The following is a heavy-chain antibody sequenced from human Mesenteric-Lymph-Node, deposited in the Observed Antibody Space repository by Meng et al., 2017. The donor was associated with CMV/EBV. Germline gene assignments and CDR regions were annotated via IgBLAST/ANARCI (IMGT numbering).Heavy chain of an antibody. CDR2: ISSSSSTI. Sequence: GESLKISCAASGFTFSSYSMNWVRQAPGKGLEWVSYISSSSSTIYYADSVKGRFTISRDNAKNSLYLQMNSLRAEDTAVYYCARDPNIVVVPADYYYGMDVWGQGTTVTVSS. CDR3: ARDPNIVVVPADYYYGMDV. V-gene: IGHV3-48*04. CDR1: GFTFSSYS. J-gene: IGHJ6*02. D-gene: IGHD2-2*01.